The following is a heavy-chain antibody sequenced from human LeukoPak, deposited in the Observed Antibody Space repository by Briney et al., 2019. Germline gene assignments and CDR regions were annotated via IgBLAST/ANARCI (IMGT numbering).Heavy chain of an antibody. CDR3: ARDYRGGTAPGVSFLPSFDY. V-gene: IGHV3-74*01. D-gene: IGHD5-18*01. CDR1: GFTFSSYS. Sequence: GGSLRLSCAASGFTFSSYSMHWVRQAPGKGLVWVSRINSDGSSTSYADSVKGRFTISRDNAKNTLYLQMNSLRAEDTAVYYCARDYRGGTAPGVSFLPSFDYWGQGTLVTVSS. CDR2: INSDGSST. J-gene: IGHJ4*02.